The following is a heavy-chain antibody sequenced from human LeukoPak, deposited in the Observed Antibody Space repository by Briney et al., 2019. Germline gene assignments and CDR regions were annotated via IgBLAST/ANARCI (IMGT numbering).Heavy chain of an antibody. V-gene: IGHV3-7*01. Sequence: PGGSLRLSCAASGFTFSTYWMSWVRQAPGKGLEWVANIKQDGSEKYYVDSVKGRFTTSRDNAKNSLYLQMNSLRAEDTAVYYCATRYSSGWYWALNAFDIWGQGTLVTVSS. CDR1: GFTFSTYW. CDR3: ATRYSSGWYWALNAFDI. CDR2: IKQDGSEK. J-gene: IGHJ3*02. D-gene: IGHD6-13*01.